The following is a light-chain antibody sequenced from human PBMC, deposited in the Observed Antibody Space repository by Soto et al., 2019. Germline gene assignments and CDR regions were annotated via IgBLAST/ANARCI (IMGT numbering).Light chain of an antibody. J-gene: IGKJ1*01. CDR2: DAS. V-gene: IGKV3-11*01. CDR1: QSVSSY. Sequence: EIVLTQSPDTLSLSPGERATLSCRASQSVSSYLAWYQQKPGQAPRLLIYDASNRATGIPARFSGSGSGTDFTLTISSLEPEDFAVYYCQQRSNWPPKTFGQGTKVDI. CDR3: QQRSNWPPKT.